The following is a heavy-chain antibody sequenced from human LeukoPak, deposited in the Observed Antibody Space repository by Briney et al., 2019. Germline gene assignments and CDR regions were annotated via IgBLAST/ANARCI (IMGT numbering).Heavy chain of an antibody. Sequence: ASVKVSRKASGGTFSSYAISWVRQAPGQGLEWMGGIIPIFGTANYAQKFQGRVTITADESTSTAYMELSSLRSEDTAVYYCARDQGDYGDLTGDWGQGTLVTVSS. CDR2: IIPIFGTA. V-gene: IGHV1-69*13. CDR1: GGTFSSYA. J-gene: IGHJ4*02. D-gene: IGHD4-17*01. CDR3: ARDQGDYGDLTGD.